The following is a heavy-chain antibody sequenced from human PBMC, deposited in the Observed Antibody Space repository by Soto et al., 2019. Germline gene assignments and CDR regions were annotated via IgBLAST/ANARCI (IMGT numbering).Heavy chain of an antibody. V-gene: IGHV3-33*05. CDR2: TSYDGSNN. CDR1: GFTFRSYV. CDR3: ARWGTTGGLDV. Sequence: QVQLVESGGGVVQPGTSLRLSCVGSGFTFRSYVIHWVRQAPGKGLEWVALTSYDGSNNFYGDSVKGSFTISRHNSRNTVEMQMASLRFEDTALYYCARWGTTGGLDVWGQRTLVSVSS. D-gene: IGHD3-16*01. J-gene: IGHJ4*02.